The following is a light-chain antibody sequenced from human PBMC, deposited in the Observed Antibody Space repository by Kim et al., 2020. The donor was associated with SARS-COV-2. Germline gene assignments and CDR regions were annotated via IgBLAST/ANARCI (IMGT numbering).Light chain of an antibody. V-gene: IGKV3-20*01. Sequence: EIVLTQSPGTLSLSPGERATLSCRASQSVRSSYLAWYQQKPGQAPRLLINGASSRATGIPARFSGSGSGTDFSLTISRLEPEDFAVYYCQPYGSSPYTLGQGTKLEI. CDR1: QSVRSSY. CDR2: GAS. CDR3: QPYGSSPYT. J-gene: IGKJ2*01.